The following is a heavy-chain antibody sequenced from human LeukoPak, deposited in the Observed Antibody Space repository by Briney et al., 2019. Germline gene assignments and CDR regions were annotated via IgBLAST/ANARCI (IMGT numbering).Heavy chain of an antibody. Sequence: GRSLRLSCAASGFTFSSYAMHWVRQAPGKGLEWVAVISYDGSNKYYADSVKGRFTISRDNSKNTLYLQMNSLRAEDTAVYYCAKSVLLYYFDYWGQGTLVTVSS. D-gene: IGHD2-21*01. V-gene: IGHV3-30-3*02. CDR3: AKSVLLYYFDY. CDR1: GFTFSSYA. CDR2: ISYDGSNK. J-gene: IGHJ4*02.